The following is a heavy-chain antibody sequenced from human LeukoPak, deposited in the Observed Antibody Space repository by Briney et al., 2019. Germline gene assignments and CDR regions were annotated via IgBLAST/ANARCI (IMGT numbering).Heavy chain of an antibody. J-gene: IGHJ4*02. D-gene: IGHD3-22*01. Sequence: GGSLRLSCAASGFSFSSYTMNWVRQAPGKGLEWVSSISSSSNYIYYADPLKGRFTISRDNAKNSLYLQMNSLRAEDTAVYYCARDNYYDGQYLTYYFDYWGQGTLVTVFS. V-gene: IGHV3-21*01. CDR2: ISSSSNYI. CDR1: GFSFSSYT. CDR3: ARDNYYDGQYLTYYFDY.